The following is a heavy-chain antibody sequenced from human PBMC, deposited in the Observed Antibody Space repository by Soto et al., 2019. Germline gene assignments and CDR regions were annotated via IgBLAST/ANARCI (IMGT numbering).Heavy chain of an antibody. V-gene: IGHV3-21*06. Sequence: GTLRLSCAASGLTCTRYSMNWVRQAPGKGLEWVSSISSTTNYIYYGDSMKGRFTISRDNAKNSLYLEMNSLRAEDTAVYYCARESEDLTSNFDYWGQGTLVTVSS. J-gene: IGHJ4*02. CDR1: GLTCTRYS. CDR3: ARESEDLTSNFDY. CDR2: ISSTTNYI.